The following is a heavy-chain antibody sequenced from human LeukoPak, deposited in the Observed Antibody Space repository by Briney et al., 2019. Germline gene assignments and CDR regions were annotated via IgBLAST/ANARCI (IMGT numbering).Heavy chain of an antibody. V-gene: IGHV1-69*05. J-gene: IGHJ4*02. CDR2: IIPIFGTA. CDR1: GYTFPSYY. CDR3: ASLDY. Sequence: GASVKVSCKASGYTFPSYYMHWVRQAPGQGLEWMGGIIPIFGTANYAQKFQGRVTITTDESTSTAYMELSSLRSEDTAVYYCASLDYWGQGTLVTVSS.